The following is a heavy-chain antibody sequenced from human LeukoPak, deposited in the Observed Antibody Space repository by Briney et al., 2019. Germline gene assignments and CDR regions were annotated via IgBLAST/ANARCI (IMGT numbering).Heavy chain of an antibody. V-gene: IGHV5-51*01. J-gene: IGHJ4*02. CDR2: IYPSDSDT. Sequence: GESLKISCKGSGYSFTTYWIGWVRQMPGKGLEWMGVIYPSDSDTRYSPSFQGQVTISADKSINTAYLQWSSLKASDTPMYFCARASYVYMAHFASWAQGPLVPVSS. D-gene: IGHD5-18*01. CDR1: GYSFTTYW. CDR3: ARASYVYMAHFAS.